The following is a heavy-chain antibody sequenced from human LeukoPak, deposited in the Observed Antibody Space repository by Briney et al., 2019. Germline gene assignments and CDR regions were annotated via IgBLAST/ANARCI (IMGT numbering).Heavy chain of an antibody. D-gene: IGHD5-18*01. V-gene: IGHV1-46*01. J-gene: IGHJ4*02. CDR3: ARARYGVPLPFDY. CDR2: INPRGGST. Sequence: ASVKVSCKASGYTFTSHFMHWVRQAPGQGLEWMGIINPRGGSTSYTQKFQGRVTMTRDMSTSTVYMELSSLRSEDTAVYYCARARYGVPLPFDYWGQGTLVTVSS. CDR1: GYTFTSHF.